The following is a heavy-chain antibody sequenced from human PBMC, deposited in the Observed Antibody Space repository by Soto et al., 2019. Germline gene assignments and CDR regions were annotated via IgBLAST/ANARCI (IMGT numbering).Heavy chain of an antibody. CDR3: ARAGGITIFGVVIKNYYYYGMDV. V-gene: IGHV1-8*01. CDR2: MNPNSGNT. Sequence: ASVKVSCKASGYTFTSYDINWVRQATGQGLEWMGWMNPNSGNTGYAQKFQGRVTMTRNTSISTAYMELSSLRSEDTAVYYCARAGGITIFGVVIKNYYYYGMDVWGRGTTVTVSS. J-gene: IGHJ6*02. D-gene: IGHD3-3*01. CDR1: GYTFTSYD.